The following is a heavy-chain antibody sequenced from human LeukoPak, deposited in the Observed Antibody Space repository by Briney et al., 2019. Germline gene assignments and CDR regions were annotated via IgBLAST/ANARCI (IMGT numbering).Heavy chain of an antibody. CDR3: ARDIGGSYTAIDY. Sequence: GRSLRLSRAASGFTFSSYSMNWVRQAPGKGLEWVSFISSSSAHINYADSVKGRFTISRDNPRNSLYLQMNSLRAEDTAVYYCARDIGGSYTAIDYWGQGTLVTVSS. D-gene: IGHD1-26*01. CDR1: GFTFSSYS. J-gene: IGHJ4*02. V-gene: IGHV3-21*01. CDR2: ISSSSAHI.